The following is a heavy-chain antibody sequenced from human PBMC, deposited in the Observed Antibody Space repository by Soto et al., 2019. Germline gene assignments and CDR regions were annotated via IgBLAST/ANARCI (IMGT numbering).Heavy chain of an antibody. J-gene: IGHJ6*02. CDR2: MNPNSGNT. CDR1: GYTFTSYD. D-gene: IGHD2-2*01. V-gene: IGHV1-8*01. CDR3: ARAERPRLVDYYYYGMDV. Sequence: QVQLVQSGAEVKKPGASVKVSCKASGYTFTSYDINWVRQATGQGLEWMGWMNPNSGNTGYAQKFQGRVTMTRNTSISTAYMELSSLRSEDTAVYYCARAERPRLVDYYYYGMDVWGQGTTVTVSS.